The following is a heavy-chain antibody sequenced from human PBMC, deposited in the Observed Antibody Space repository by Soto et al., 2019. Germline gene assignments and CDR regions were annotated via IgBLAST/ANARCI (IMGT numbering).Heavy chain of an antibody. CDR2: INSDGSTT. CDR3: ARVEIVVYHFDY. V-gene: IGHV3-74*01. Sequence: EVQLVESGGGLVQPGGSLRLSCAASGFTFSSYWMHWVRQAPGKGLVWVSRINSDGSTTSYAESVKGRFTIPRDNAKNTLYLEMNSLRAEDTAVYYCARVEIVVYHFDYWGQGTLVTVSS. D-gene: IGHD2-21*01. J-gene: IGHJ4*02. CDR1: GFTFSSYW.